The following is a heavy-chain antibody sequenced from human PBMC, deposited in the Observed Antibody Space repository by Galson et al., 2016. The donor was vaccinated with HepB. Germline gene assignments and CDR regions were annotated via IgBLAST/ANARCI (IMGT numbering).Heavy chain of an antibody. CDR1: GFTFSSCT. J-gene: IGHJ4*02. V-gene: IGHV3-23*01. D-gene: IGHD6-19*01. Sequence: SLRLSCAASGFTFSSCTMAWVRQAPGKGLEWASSISRDGGTTYYADSVKGRFTISRDNSKNTLSLQMNSLRAGDMAVYYCVKYTGAEAGLPTQGYWGQGTLVTVSS. CDR2: ISRDGGTT. CDR3: VKYTGAEAGLPTQGY.